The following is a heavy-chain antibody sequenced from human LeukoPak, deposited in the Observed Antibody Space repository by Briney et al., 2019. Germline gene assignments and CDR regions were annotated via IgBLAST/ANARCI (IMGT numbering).Heavy chain of an antibody. Sequence: PGGSLRLSCAASGFTFSSYAMHWVRKAPGKGLEWVAVISYDGSNKYYADSVKGRFTISRDNSRNTLYLQMNSLRAEDTAVYYCARDYYDFWSGYYWYYYYYYGMDVWGQGTTVTVSS. D-gene: IGHD3-3*01. CDR2: ISYDGSNK. V-gene: IGHV3-30*04. CDR1: GFTFSSYA. J-gene: IGHJ6*02. CDR3: ARDYYDFWSGYYWYYYYYYGMDV.